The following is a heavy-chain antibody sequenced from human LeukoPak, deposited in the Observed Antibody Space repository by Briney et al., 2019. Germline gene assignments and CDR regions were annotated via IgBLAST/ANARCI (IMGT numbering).Heavy chain of an antibody. D-gene: IGHD3-22*01. CDR3: ARDYYDSSI. Sequence: PSQTLSLTCTVSGGSISSGSYYWSWIRQPAGKGLEWIGRIYTSGSTNYNPSLKSRVTISVDTSKNRFSLKLSSVTAADTAVYYCARDYYDSSIWGQGTMVTVSS. CDR2: IYTSGST. J-gene: IGHJ3*02. V-gene: IGHV4-61*02. CDR1: GGSISSGSYY.